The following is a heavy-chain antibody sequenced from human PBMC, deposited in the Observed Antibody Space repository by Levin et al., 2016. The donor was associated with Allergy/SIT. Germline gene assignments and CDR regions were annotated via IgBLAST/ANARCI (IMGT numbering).Heavy chain of an antibody. CDR3: AKVHHQSPYDTSDLYFDY. V-gene: IGHV3-30*18. J-gene: IGHJ4*02. CDR2: ISYDGNNK. CDR1: GFTFSGYG. D-gene: IGHD3-22*01. Sequence: GESLKISCAASGFTFSGYGIHWVRQAPGKGLEWVAVISYDGNNKYYADPVKGRFTISRDNSKNTLYLQMNSLRAEDTAVYYCAKVHHQSPYDTSDLYFDYWGQGTLVTVSS.